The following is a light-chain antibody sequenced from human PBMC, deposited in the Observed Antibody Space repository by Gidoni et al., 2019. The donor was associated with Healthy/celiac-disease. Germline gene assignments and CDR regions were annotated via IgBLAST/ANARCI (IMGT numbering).Light chain of an antibody. Sequence: EIVLTQSPATLSLSPGERATLSCRASQSVSSYLAWYPQKPGQSPRLLIYDASNRATGIPARFSGSGSGTDFTLTISSLEPEDFAVYYCQQRSNWPRVTFGGGTKVEIK. V-gene: IGKV3-11*01. CDR1: QSVSSY. J-gene: IGKJ4*01. CDR3: QQRSNWPRVT. CDR2: DAS.